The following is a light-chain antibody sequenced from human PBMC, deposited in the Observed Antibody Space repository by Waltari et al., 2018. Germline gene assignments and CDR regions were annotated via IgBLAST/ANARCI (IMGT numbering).Light chain of an antibody. CDR1: TSDVGSYNL. CDR2: EGN. Sequence: QSALTQPASVSGSPGQSITISCTGTTSDVGSYNLVSWYQQHPGEVPKLIIYEGNKRPSGVSNRFSGSKSGNTASLTISGLQPEDEADYDCCSYGGASIRIFGGGTKVTVL. V-gene: IGLV2-23*01. CDR3: CSYGGASIRI. J-gene: IGLJ2*01.